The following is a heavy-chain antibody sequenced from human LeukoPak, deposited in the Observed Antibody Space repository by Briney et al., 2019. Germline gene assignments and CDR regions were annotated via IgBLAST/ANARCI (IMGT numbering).Heavy chain of an antibody. CDR1: GGSISSYY. CDR3: AREGDCSSTSCPFDY. Sequence: PETLSLTCTVSGGSISSYYWSWIRQPPGKGLEWIGYIYYSGSTNYNPSLKSRVTISVDTSKNQFSLKLSSVTAADTAVYYCAREGDCSSTSCPFDYWGQRALVTVSS. D-gene: IGHD2-2*01. CDR2: IYYSGST. V-gene: IGHV4-59*01. J-gene: IGHJ4*02.